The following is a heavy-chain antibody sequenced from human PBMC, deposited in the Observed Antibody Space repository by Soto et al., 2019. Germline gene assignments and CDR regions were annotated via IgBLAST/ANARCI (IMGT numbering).Heavy chain of an antibody. J-gene: IGHJ5*02. D-gene: IGHD3-10*01. Sequence: PSETLSLTCAVYGGSFSGYYWSWIRQPPGKGLEWIGEINHSGSTNYNPSLKSRVTISVDTSKNQFSLKLSSVTAADTAVYYCARGRGRWFGPWGQGTLVTVSS. V-gene: IGHV4-34*01. CDR1: GGSFSGYY. CDR3: ARGRGRWFGP. CDR2: INHSGST.